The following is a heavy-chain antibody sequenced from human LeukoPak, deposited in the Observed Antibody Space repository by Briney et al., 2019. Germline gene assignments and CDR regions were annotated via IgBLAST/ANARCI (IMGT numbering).Heavy chain of an antibody. Sequence: SETLSLTCAVYGGSFSGYYWSWIRQTPGKGLEWIGEINHSGSTNYNPSLKSRVTISVDTSKNQFSLKLSSVTAADTAVYYCARGRRVRGVISPYYYYGMDVWGQGTTVTVSS. V-gene: IGHV4-34*01. D-gene: IGHD3-10*01. CDR1: GGSFSGYY. J-gene: IGHJ6*02. CDR3: ARGRRVRGVISPYYYYGMDV. CDR2: INHSGST.